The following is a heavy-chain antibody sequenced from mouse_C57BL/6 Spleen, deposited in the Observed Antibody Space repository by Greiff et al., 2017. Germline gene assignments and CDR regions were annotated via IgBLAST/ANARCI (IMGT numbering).Heavy chain of an antibody. V-gene: IGHV3-6*01. CDR1: GYSITSGYY. D-gene: IGHD1-1*01. CDR2: ISYDGSN. Sequence: EVQLQQSGPGLVKPSQSLSLTCSVTGYSITSGYYWNWIRQFPGNKLEWMGYISYDGSNNYNPSLKNRISITRDTSKNQFFLKLNSVTTEDTATYYCAREGGSSLAWFAYWGQGTLVTVSA. CDR3: AREGGSSLAWFAY. J-gene: IGHJ3*01.